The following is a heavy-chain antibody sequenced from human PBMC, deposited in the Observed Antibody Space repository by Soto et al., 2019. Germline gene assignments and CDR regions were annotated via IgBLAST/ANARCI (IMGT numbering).Heavy chain of an antibody. D-gene: IGHD3-22*01. CDR2: INAGNGNT. CDR1: GYTFTSYA. Sequence: ASVKVSCKASGYTFTSYAMHWVRQAPGQRLEWMGWINAGNGNTKYSQKFQGRVTITRDTSASTAYMELSSLGSEDTAVYYCARAGGSSGYYSRYYFDYWGQGTLVTVSS. CDR3: ARAGGSSGYYSRYYFDY. J-gene: IGHJ4*02. V-gene: IGHV1-3*01.